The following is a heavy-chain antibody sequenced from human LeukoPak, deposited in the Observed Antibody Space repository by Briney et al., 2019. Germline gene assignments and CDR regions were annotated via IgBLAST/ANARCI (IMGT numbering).Heavy chain of an antibody. CDR1: GGSISSGDYY. Sequence: SETLSLTCTVSGGSISSGDYYWSWIRQPPGKGLEWIGYIYYSGSTYYNPSLKSRVTISVDTSKNQFSLKLSSVTDADTAVYYCARVGYLGAYCGGDCYSPWFFDLWGRGTLVTVSS. CDR2: IYYSGST. V-gene: IGHV4-30-4*01. J-gene: IGHJ2*01. CDR3: ARVGYLGAYCGGDCYSPWFFDL. D-gene: IGHD2-21*02.